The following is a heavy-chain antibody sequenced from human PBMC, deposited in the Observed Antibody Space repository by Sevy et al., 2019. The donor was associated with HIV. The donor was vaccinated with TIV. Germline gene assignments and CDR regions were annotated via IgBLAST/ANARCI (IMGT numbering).Heavy chain of an antibody. CDR2: MNPNSGNR. D-gene: IGHD2-2*01. J-gene: IGHJ6*02. Sequence: ASVKVSCKASGYTFTSYDINWVRQATGQGLEWMGWMNPNSGNRGYPQKFQGRVTMTRNTSISTAYMELSSLRSEDTAMSYCARGTIVVVPAAGGMDVWVQGTTVTVSS. V-gene: IGHV1-8*01. CDR3: ARGTIVVVPAAGGMDV. CDR1: GYTFTSYD.